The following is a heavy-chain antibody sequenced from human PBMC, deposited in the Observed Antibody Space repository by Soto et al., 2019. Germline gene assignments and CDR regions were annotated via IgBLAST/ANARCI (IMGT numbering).Heavy chain of an antibody. D-gene: IGHD3-3*01. J-gene: IGHJ3*02. Sequence: GGSLKLSCAASGVTFSSYAMSWARQAPGKGLEWVSAISGSGGSTYYADSVKGRFTISRDNSKNTLYLQMNSLRAEDTAVYYFAKSLTIFGIVIIERAFYIWGKGTMVTVSS. CDR3: AKSLTIFGIVIIERAFYI. CDR2: ISGSGGST. V-gene: IGHV3-23*01. CDR1: GVTFSSYA.